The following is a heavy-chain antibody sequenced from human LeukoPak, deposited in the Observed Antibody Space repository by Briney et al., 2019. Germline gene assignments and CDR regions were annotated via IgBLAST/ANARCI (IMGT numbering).Heavy chain of an antibody. CDR3: ARARCSRTSCITESDY. CDR2: ITSDGSST. J-gene: IGHJ4*02. D-gene: IGHD2-2*01. Sequence: PGGSLRLSCAASGFTFSPYWMHWVRQAPGKGLVWVARITSDGSSTAYADSVKGRFTISRDNTKNTLYLHMNNLRAEDTAVYYCARARCSRTSCITESDYWGQGTLVTVSS. CDR1: GFTFSPYW. V-gene: IGHV3-74*01.